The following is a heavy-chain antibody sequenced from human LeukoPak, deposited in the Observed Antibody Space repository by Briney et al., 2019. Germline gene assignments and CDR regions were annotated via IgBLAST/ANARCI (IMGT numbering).Heavy chain of an antibody. CDR2: INPNSGGT. V-gene: IGHV1-2*02. CDR3: AKALMTYCGGDCYFFDY. Sequence: ASVKVSCKASGYTFTGYYMHWVRQAPGQGLEWMGWINPNSGGTNYAQKFQGRVTMTRDTSISTAYMELSRLRSDDTAVYYCAKALMTYCGGDCYFFDYWGRGTLVTVSS. CDR1: GYTFTGYY. D-gene: IGHD2-21*01. J-gene: IGHJ4*02.